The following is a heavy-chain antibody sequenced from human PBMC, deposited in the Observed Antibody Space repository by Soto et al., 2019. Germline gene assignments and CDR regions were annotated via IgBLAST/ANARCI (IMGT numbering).Heavy chain of an antibody. CDR1: GYTFTSYY. Sequence: QVQLVQSGAEVKKPGASVKVSCKASGYTFTSYYMHWVRQAPGQGLEWMGIINPSGGSTSYAQKFQGRVTMTRDTSTSTVYMELSSLRSEDTAVYYCAREEFTAMPRPPRYYYGMDVWGQGTTVTVSS. J-gene: IGHJ6*02. CDR3: AREEFTAMPRPPRYYYGMDV. V-gene: IGHV1-46*01. CDR2: INPSGGST. D-gene: IGHD5-18*01.